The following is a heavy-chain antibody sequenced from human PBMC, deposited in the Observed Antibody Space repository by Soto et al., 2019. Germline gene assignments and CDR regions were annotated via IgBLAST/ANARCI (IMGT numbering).Heavy chain of an antibody. J-gene: IGHJ4*02. CDR3: AADSRYCSGGNCEDY. CDR1: GFTFTSSA. Sequence: QMQLVQSGPEVKKPGTSVKVSCKASGFTFTSSAMQWVRQARGQRLEWIGWIVVGSGHTNYAQKFQEGVTIXXDXSXXTAYMELSSLRSEDTAVYYCAADSRYCSGGNCEDYWGQGTLVTVSS. CDR2: IVVGSGHT. D-gene: IGHD2-15*01. V-gene: IGHV1-58*02.